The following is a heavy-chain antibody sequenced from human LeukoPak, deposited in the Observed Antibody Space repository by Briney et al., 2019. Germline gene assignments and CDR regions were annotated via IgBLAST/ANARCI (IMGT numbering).Heavy chain of an antibody. V-gene: IGHV3-30-3*01. CDR3: ARPRPYFDY. CDR2: ISYDGSNK. J-gene: IGHJ4*02. CDR1: GFTFSGYA. Sequence: GGSLRLSCAASGFTFSGYAMHWVRQAPGKGLEWVAVISYDGSNKYYADSVKGRFTISRDNSKNTLYLQMNSLRAEDTAVYYCARPRPYFDYWGQGTLVTVSS.